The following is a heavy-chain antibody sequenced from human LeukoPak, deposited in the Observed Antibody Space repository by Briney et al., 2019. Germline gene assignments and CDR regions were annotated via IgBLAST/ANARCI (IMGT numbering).Heavy chain of an antibody. Sequence: ASVKVSCKVSGYTLTELSMHWVRQAPGKGLEWMGGFDPEDGETIYAQKFQGRVTMTEDTSTDTAYMELSSLRSEDTAVYYCATRGNVLRFLGWLPPFDYWGQGTLVTVSS. CDR2: FDPEDGET. V-gene: IGHV1-24*01. J-gene: IGHJ4*02. CDR3: ATRGNVLRFLGWLPPFDY. D-gene: IGHD3-3*01. CDR1: GYTLTELS.